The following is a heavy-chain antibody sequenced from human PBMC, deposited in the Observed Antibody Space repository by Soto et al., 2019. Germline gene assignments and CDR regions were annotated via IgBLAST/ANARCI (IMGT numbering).Heavy chain of an antibody. V-gene: IGHV4-59*01. Sequence: SETLSLTCTVSGGSISSYYWSWIRQPPGKGVEWIGYIYYSGSTNYNPSLMSRVSISVDTSKNQFSLKLSSVTAADTAVYYCARTGFDDSSGYADYWAQGTLVPVSS. D-gene: IGHD3-22*01. J-gene: IGHJ4*02. CDR3: ARTGFDDSSGYADY. CDR2: IYYSGST. CDR1: GGSISSYY.